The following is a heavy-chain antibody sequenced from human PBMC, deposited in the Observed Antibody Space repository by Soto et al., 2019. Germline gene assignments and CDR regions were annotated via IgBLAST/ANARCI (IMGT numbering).Heavy chain of an antibody. D-gene: IGHD1-26*01. CDR3: ASDLVGASDSYGLDV. Sequence: GGSLRLSCAASGFTFSNYGMHWVRQAPGKGLEWVAIIWHDGNNKYYADSVRGRLIISRDNSKNRLYLQMNSLRAEDTAVYYCASDLVGASDSYGLDVWGQGTLVTVSS. CDR2: IWHDGNNK. J-gene: IGHJ6*02. V-gene: IGHV3-33*01. CDR1: GFTFSNYG.